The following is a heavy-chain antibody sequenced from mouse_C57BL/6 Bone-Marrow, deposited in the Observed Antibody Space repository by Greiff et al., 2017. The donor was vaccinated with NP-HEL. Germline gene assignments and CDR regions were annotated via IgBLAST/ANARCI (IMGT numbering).Heavy chain of an antibody. V-gene: IGHV1-63*01. D-gene: IGHD1-1*01. Sequence: VQLQQSGAELVRPGTSVKMSCKASGYTFTNYWIGWAKQRPGHGLEWIGDIYPGGGYTNYNEKFKGKATLTADKSSSTAYMQFSSLTSEDSAIYYCARSGYYGSSLAYWGQGTLVTVSA. CDR3: ARSGYYGSSLAY. J-gene: IGHJ3*01. CDR1: GYTFTNYW. CDR2: IYPGGGYT.